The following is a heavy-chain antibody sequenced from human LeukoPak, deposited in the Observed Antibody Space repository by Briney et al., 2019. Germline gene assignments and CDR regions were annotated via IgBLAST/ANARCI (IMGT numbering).Heavy chain of an antibody. J-gene: IGHJ4*02. CDR1: GGSFSGYY. CDR2: INHSGST. CDR3: ARDRYYGSGSYYNPRRGYFDY. Sequence: SETLSLTCAVYGGSFSGYYRSWIRQPPGKGLEWIGEINHSGSTNYNPSLKSRFTISVDTSKNQFSLKLSSVTAADTAVYYCARDRYYGSGSYYNPRRGYFDYWGQGTLVTVSS. D-gene: IGHD3-10*01. V-gene: IGHV4-34*01.